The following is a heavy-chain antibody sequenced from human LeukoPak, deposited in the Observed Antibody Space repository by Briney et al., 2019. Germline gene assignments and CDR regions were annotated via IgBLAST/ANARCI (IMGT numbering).Heavy chain of an antibody. V-gene: IGHV1-69*05. Sequence: SVKVSCKASGGTFSSYAISWVRQAPGQGLEWMGGIIPIFGTANYAQKFQGRVTITTDESTSTAYMELSSLRSEDTAVYYCARSGRFLESYYFDYWGQGTPVTVSS. CDR1: GGTFSSYA. CDR2: IIPIFGTA. D-gene: IGHD3-3*01. J-gene: IGHJ4*02. CDR3: ARSGRFLESYYFDY.